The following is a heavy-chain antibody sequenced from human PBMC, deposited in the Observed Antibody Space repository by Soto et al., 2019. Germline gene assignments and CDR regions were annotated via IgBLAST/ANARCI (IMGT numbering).Heavy chain of an antibody. J-gene: IGHJ4*02. D-gene: IGHD1-26*01. CDR1: GGSFSGYY. CDR2: INHSGST. V-gene: IGHV4-34*01. CDR3: ARAPHFVGYDY. Sequence: SETLSLTCAVYGGSFSGYYWSWIRQPPGKGLEWIGEINHSGSTNYNPSLKSRVTISVDTSKNQFSLKLSSVTAADTAVYYCARAPHFVGYDYWGQGTLVTVSS.